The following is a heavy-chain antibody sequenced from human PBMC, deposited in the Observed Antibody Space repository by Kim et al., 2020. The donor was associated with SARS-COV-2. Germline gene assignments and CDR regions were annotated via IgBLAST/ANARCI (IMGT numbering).Heavy chain of an antibody. V-gene: IGHV5-51*01. CDR1: GYSFPSYW. J-gene: IGHJ5*02. CDR3: ARVDGSGTYYYYYYDL. CDR2: IYPGDSDT. D-gene: IGHD3-10*01. Sequence: GESLKISCKGSGYSFPSYWIAWVRQMPGKGLEWMGTIYPGDSDTNYSPSFQGQVTFSADRSISTAYLQWSGLKASDTAIYYCARVDGSGTYYYYYYDLWGQGTQVTVSS.